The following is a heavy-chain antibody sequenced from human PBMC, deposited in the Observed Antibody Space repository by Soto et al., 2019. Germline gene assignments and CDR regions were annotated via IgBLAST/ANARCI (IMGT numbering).Heavy chain of an antibody. CDR3: ARAARNNYGDYEGAFDI. J-gene: IGHJ3*02. D-gene: IGHD4-17*01. Sequence: GGSLRLSCAASGFTFSSYDMHWVRQATGKGLEWVSAIGTAGDTYYPGSVKGRFTISRENAKNSLYLQMNSLRAEDTAVYYCARAARNNYGDYEGAFDIWGQGTMVTV. CDR1: GFTFSSYD. CDR2: IGTAGDT. V-gene: IGHV3-13*01.